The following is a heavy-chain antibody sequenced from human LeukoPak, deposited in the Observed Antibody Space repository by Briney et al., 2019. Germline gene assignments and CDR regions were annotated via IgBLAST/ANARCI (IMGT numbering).Heavy chain of an antibody. D-gene: IGHD2-2*01. CDR3: ARGLSVVVPAAPLGY. J-gene: IGHJ4*02. CDR1: GFTFSSYA. CDR2: ISYDGSNK. V-gene: IGHV3-30*04. Sequence: GSLRLSCAASGFTFSSYAMHWVRQAPGKGLEWVAVISYDGSNKYYADSVKGRFTISRDNSKNTLYLQMNSLRAEDTAVYYCARGLSVVVPAAPLGYWGQGTLVTVSS.